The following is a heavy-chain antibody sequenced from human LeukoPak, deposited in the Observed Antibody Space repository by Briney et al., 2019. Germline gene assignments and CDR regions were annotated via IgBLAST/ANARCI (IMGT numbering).Heavy chain of an antibody. CDR2: LRKDATYS. CDR3: ASGGPTRGTLES. V-gene: IGHV3-30*02. J-gene: IGHJ4*02. Sequence: PGGSLRLSCEASGFGFSSYGMYWVRQTPDKGLEWVAYLRKDATYSNYADSVRGRFTISRDNPKYTVDLQMTSLRIEDTAVYYCASGGPTRGTLESWGQGTLVTVSS. CDR1: GFGFSSYG. D-gene: IGHD1-26*01.